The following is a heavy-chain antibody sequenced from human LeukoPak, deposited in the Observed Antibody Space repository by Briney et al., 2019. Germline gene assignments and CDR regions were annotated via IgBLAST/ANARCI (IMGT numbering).Heavy chain of an antibody. CDR2: ISSSSDYI. D-gene: IGHD3-10*01. CDR3: AKDLMVRGVIITHYFDY. V-gene: IGHV3-21*01. CDR1: GFTFSSYS. Sequence: GGSLRLSCADSGFTFSSYSMNWVRQAPGKGLEWVSSISSSSDYIYYADSVKGRFTISRDNAKNSLYLQMNSLRAEDTAVYYCAKDLMVRGVIITHYFDYWGQGTLVTVSS. J-gene: IGHJ4*02.